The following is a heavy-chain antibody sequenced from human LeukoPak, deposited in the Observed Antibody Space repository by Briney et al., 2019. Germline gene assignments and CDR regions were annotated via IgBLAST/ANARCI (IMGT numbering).Heavy chain of an antibody. CDR3: AKKYSSGWYSYFDY. CDR1: GFTLSSYE. J-gene: IGHJ4*02. CDR2: IDYSGGST. Sequence: GGSLRLFCTASGFTLSSYEMSWMRDARGRGVEWVSSIDYSGGSTHYAASVMGRFTISRGNSKNTLYLQLNSLSADDTAVYYCAKKYSSGWYSYFDYWGQGTLVTVPS. D-gene: IGHD6-19*01. V-gene: IGHV3-23*01.